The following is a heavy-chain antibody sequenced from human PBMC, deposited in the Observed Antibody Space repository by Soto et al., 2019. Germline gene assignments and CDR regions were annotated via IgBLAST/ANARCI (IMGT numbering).Heavy chain of an antibody. CDR2: IWYDGSNK. CDR1: GFTFSSYG. J-gene: IGHJ6*02. Sequence: GGSLRLSCAASGFTFSSYGMHWVRQAPGKGLEWVAVIWYDGSNKYYADSVKGRFTISRDNSKNTLYLQMNSLRAEDTAVYYCAREIGPNSSSWSWSYSFDYYYYGMDVWGQGTTVTVSS. D-gene: IGHD6-13*01. CDR3: AREIGPNSSSWSWSYSFDYYYYGMDV. V-gene: IGHV3-33*01.